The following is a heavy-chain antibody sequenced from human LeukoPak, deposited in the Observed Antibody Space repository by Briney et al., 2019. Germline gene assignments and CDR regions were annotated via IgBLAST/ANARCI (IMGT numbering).Heavy chain of an antibody. J-gene: IGHJ4*02. D-gene: IGHD3-10*01. CDR3: AKDRGFSYTSGSSELDY. CDR2: ISYDGSHK. V-gene: IGHV3-30*18. CDR1: GFTFSGYG. Sequence: PGGSLRLSCAASGFTFSGYGMHRVRLAPGKGLEWVAVISYDGSHKYYADSVQGRFTISRDNPKNTLYLQMNSLRAEDTAIYYCAKDRGFSYTSGSSELDYWGQGTLVTASS.